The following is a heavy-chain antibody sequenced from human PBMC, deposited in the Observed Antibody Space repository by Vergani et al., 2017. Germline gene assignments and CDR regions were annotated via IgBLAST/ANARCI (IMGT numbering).Heavy chain of an antibody. CDR1: GFTFSSAW. CDR3: AKASSYYYYYYMDV. V-gene: IGHV3-15*01. CDR2: IRPKTDGETT. Sequence: EVQPVESGGGLVKPGGSLRLSCTTSGFTFSSAWMSWVRQAPGKGLEWVARIRPKTDGETTDYAAPVKGRFTISRDDSKNTLYLQMNSLRAEDTAVYYCAKASSYYYYYYMDVWGKGTTVTVSS. J-gene: IGHJ6*03.